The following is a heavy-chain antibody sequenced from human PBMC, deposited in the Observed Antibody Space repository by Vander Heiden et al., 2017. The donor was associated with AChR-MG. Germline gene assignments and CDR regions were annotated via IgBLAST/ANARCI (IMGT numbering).Heavy chain of an antibody. CDR3: ARESVGGEWLRSYYFDY. J-gene: IGHJ4*02. CDR2: ISSSSSTI. Sequence: EVQLVESGGGLVQPGGSLRLSCAASGFTFSSYSMNWVRQAPGKGLEWVSYISSSSSTIYYADSVKGRFTISRDNAKNSLYLQMNSLRAEDTAVYYCARESVGGEWLRSYYFDYWGQGTLVTVSS. V-gene: IGHV3-48*01. D-gene: IGHD5-12*01. CDR1: GFTFSSYS.